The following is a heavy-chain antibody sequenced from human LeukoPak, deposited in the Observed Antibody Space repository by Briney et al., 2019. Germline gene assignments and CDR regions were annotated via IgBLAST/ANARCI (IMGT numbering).Heavy chain of an antibody. D-gene: IGHD3-22*01. CDR1: GGSISSYY. J-gene: IGHJ4*02. CDR3: ARAPLRSYYDSSGYLDY. V-gene: IGHV4-59*01. CDR2: IYYSGST. Sequence: PSETLSLTCTVSGGSISSYYWSWIRQPPGKGLEWIGYIYYSGSTNYNPSLKSRVTISVDTSKNQFSLKLSSVTAEDTAVYYCARAPLRSYYDSSGYLDYWGQGTLVTVSS.